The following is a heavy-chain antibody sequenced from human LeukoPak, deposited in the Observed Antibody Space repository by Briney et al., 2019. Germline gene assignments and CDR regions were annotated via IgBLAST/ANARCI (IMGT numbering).Heavy chain of an antibody. D-gene: IGHD1-26*01. CDR3: AKGTPSGIYYYFDY. J-gene: IGHJ4*02. V-gene: IGHV3-23*01. Sequence: GGSLRLSCAASGFTFTSYAMNWVRQAPGKGLEWVSTITGSGDSTYYADSAKGRFTISRDNSKSTVYLQMNSLRVEDSAIYYCAKGTPSGIYYYFDYWGQGTLVTVSS. CDR1: GFTFTSYA. CDR2: ITGSGDST.